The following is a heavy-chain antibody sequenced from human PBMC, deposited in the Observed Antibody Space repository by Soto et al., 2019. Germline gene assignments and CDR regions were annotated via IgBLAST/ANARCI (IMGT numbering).Heavy chain of an antibody. CDR1: GGSISSYC. V-gene: IGHV4-59*01. J-gene: IGHJ6*02. CDR2: IYYSGST. CDR3: AREGGRYYDFWSGYSPGSGMDV. Sequence: PSETLSLTCTVSGGSISSYCWSWIRQPPGKGLEWIGYIYYSGSTNYNPSLKSRVTISVDTSKNQFSLKLSSVTAADTAVYYCAREGGRYYDFWSGYSPGSGMDVWGQGTTVTVSS. D-gene: IGHD3-3*01.